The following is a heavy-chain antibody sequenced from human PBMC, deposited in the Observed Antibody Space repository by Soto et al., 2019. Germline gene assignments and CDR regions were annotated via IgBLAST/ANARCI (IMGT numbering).Heavy chain of an antibody. CDR2: ISYDGSTK. CDR1: GFTFSSYD. J-gene: IGHJ4*02. D-gene: IGHD2-15*01. Sequence: GGSLRLSCAASGFTFSSYDMHWVRQAPGKGLEWVAVISYDGSTKYYADSVKGRFTISRDNSKNTLYLQMNSLRTEDTAVYYCTTKIVAATSDYWGQGTLVTVSS. CDR3: TTKIVAATSDY. V-gene: IGHV3-30*03.